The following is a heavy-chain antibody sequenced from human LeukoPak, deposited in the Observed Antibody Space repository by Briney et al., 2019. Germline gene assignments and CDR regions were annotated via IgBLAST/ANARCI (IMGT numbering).Heavy chain of an antibody. D-gene: IGHD1-26*01. Sequence: ASVRASSRASGYTFTAYNINWGRQAPGQGLGGRGWISPNSGGTNYAQKFQGRVAMTRDTSISTAYMELSRLRSDDTAVYYCAREHSWDANWFDPWGQGTLVTVSS. J-gene: IGHJ5*02. V-gene: IGHV1-2*02. CDR3: AREHSWDANWFDP. CDR1: GYTFTAYN. CDR2: ISPNSGGT.